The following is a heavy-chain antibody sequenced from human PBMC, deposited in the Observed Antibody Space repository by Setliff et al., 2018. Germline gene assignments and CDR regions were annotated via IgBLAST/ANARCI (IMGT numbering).Heavy chain of an antibody. CDR2: ISYDGSNK. D-gene: IGHD6-13*01. CDR3: ARDPVGGQLTRAGPFDY. Sequence: GGSLRLSCAASGFTFSSYARHWVSQAPGRGLEWVAVISYDGSNKYDADSVKCRFTISRDNSKNTLYLQMNSLRPEDTAVYYCARDPVGGQLTRAGPFDYWGQGTLVTVSS. CDR1: GFTFSSYA. J-gene: IGHJ4*02. V-gene: IGHV3-30*01.